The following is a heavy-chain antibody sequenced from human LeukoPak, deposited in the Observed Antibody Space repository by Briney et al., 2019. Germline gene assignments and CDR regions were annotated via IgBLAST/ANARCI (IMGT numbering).Heavy chain of an antibody. CDR1: GYTFTSYD. J-gene: IGHJ4*02. CDR2: MNPNSGNT. D-gene: IGHD2-2*01. Sequence: GASVKVSCKASGYTFTSYDINWVRHATGQGLEWMGWMNPNSGNTGYAQKFQGRVTMTRNTSISTAYMELSSLRSEDTAVYYCARVVGVPAAIGYWGQGTLVTVSS. CDR3: ARVVGVPAAIGY. V-gene: IGHV1-8*01.